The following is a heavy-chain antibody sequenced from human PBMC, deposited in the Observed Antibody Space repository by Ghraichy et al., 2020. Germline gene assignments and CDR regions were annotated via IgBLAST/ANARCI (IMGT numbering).Heavy chain of an antibody. CDR1: GGSITSYY. J-gene: IGHJ4*02. Sequence: SQTLSLTCTISGGSITSYYWNWIRQPPGKGLEWIGSISYSGSTNYNPSLKSRVTVSVDTSKNLLSLKLSSVTAADTAVYYCARDRGSSSCWREFDFWGQGTLVTVSS. CDR2: ISYSGST. V-gene: IGHV4-59*01. CDR3: ARDRGSSSCWREFDF. D-gene: IGHD6-13*01.